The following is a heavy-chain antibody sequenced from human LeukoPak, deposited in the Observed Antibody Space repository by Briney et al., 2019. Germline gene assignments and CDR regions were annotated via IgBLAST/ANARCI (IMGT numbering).Heavy chain of an antibody. CDR3: ARDGKATNDY. CDR2: IWNDGSNK. Sequence: PGGSLRLSCAASGFTFSTYGMHWVRQAPGKGLEWVAVIWNDGSNKYYADSVKGRFTISRDNSKNTLYLQMGSLRPEDTAVYYCARDGKATNDYWGQGTLVAVSS. D-gene: IGHD5-24*01. J-gene: IGHJ4*02. V-gene: IGHV3-33*01. CDR1: GFTFSTYG.